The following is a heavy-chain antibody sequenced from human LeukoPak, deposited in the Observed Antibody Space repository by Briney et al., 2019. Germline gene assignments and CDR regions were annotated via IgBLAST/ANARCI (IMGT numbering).Heavy chain of an antibody. CDR1: GGSFSGYY. D-gene: IGHD5-18*01. J-gene: IGHJ4*02. V-gene: IGHV4-34*01. CDR3: ARPRGAMGLYYFDY. CDR2: INHSGST. Sequence: SETLSLTCAVYGGSFSGYYWSWIRQPPGKGLEWIGEINHSGSTNYNPSLRSRVTISVDTSKNQFFLKLSSVTAADTAVYYCARPRGAMGLYYFDYWGQGTLVTVSS.